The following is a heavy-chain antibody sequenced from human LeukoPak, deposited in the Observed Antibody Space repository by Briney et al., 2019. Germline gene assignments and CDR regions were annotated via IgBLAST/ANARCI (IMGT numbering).Heavy chain of an antibody. J-gene: IGHJ4*02. Sequence: GGSLRLSCAASGFTFSSYSMNWVRQAPGKGLEWVSYISSSSSTIYYADSVKGRFTISRDNAKNSLYLQMNSLRTEDTAIYYCAKGQISSGALLRFDYWGQGTLVTVSS. CDR1: GFTFSSYS. CDR3: AKGQISSGALLRFDY. CDR2: ISSSSSTI. D-gene: IGHD1-26*01. V-gene: IGHV3-48*04.